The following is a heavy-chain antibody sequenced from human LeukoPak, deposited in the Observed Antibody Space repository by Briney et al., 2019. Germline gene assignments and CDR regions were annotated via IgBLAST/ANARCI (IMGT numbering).Heavy chain of an antibody. V-gene: IGHV1-24*01. Sequence: ASVKDSCKVSGYTLTELSMHWVRQAPGKGLDWMGGFDPEDGETIYAQKFQGRVTMTEDTSTDTAYMELSSLRSEDTAVYYCATGSPVGRFFDYWGQGTLVTVSS. J-gene: IGHJ4*02. CDR3: ATGSPVGRFFDY. CDR1: GYTLTELS. D-gene: IGHD3-10*01. CDR2: FDPEDGET.